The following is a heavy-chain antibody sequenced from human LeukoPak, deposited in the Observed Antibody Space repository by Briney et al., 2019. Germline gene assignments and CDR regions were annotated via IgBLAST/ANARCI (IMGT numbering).Heavy chain of an antibody. Sequence: ASVKVSCKVSGYTLTELSMHWVRQAPGKGLEWMGGFDPEDGETIYAQKFQGRVTMTEDTSTDTAYMELSSLRSEDTAVYYCATAATGRVVVVITPAEYFQHWGQGTLVTVSS. CDR2: FDPEDGET. CDR1: GYTLTELS. V-gene: IGHV1-24*01. CDR3: ATAATGRVVVVITPAEYFQH. D-gene: IGHD3-22*01. J-gene: IGHJ1*01.